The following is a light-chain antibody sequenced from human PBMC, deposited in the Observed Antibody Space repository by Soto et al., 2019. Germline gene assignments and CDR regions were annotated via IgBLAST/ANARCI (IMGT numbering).Light chain of an antibody. CDR3: QKYNNWPQIT. J-gene: IGKJ5*01. CDR1: QFIDSY. CDR2: DAS. Sequence: EIVSTQSPATLSLSPGERANLSCRSSQFIDSYLAWYRQIPGQAPRLLIYDASTRATGIPDRFSGSGSGTEFTLTISSLQSGDLAVYYCQKYNNWPQITVGQGTRLENK. V-gene: IGKV3-15*01.